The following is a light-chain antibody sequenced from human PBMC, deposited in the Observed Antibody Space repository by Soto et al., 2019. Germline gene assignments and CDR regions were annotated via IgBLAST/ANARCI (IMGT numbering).Light chain of an antibody. CDR1: QSSSSW. V-gene: IGKV1-5*03. Sequence: IQMTQSPSTLSASVGDRVTITCRASQSSSSWLAWYQQKPWKAPKLLIYKALILERGVPTRFSCSGSGTEITLTISSLQPSEFETDYWEQYNSNWAFGQGTKVESK. J-gene: IGKJ1*01. CDR2: KAL. CDR3: EQYNSNWA.